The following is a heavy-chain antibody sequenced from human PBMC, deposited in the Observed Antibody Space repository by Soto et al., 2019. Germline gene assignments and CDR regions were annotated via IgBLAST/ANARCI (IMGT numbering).Heavy chain of an antibody. D-gene: IGHD3-22*01. V-gene: IGHV4-59*01. CDR1: GGSISSYY. CDR2: IYYSGST. J-gene: IGHJ4*02. Sequence: ASETLSLTCTVSGGSISSYYWSWIRQPPGKGLEWIGYIYYSGSTNYNPSLKSRVTISVDTSKNQFSLKLSSVTAADTAVYYCARVGSSGYPFDYWGQGTLVTVSS. CDR3: ARVGSSGYPFDY.